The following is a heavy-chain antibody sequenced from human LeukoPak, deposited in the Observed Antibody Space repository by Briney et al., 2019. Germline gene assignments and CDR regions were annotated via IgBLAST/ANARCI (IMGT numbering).Heavy chain of an antibody. J-gene: IGHJ3*02. CDR1: GFTFSSYS. V-gene: IGHV3-21*01. CDR3: ARWPFLGYCSGGSCYPNAFDI. Sequence: GGSLRLSCAASGFTFSSYSMNWVRQAPGKGLEWVSSISSSSSYIYYADSVKGRFTISRDNAKNTLYLQMNSPRAEDTAVYYCARWPFLGYCSGGSCYPNAFDIWGQGTMVTVSS. CDR2: ISSSSSYI. D-gene: IGHD2-15*01.